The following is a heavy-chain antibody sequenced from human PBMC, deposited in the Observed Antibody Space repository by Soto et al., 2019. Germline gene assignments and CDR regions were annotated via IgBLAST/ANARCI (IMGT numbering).Heavy chain of an antibody. CDR3: VRDGVIPLSFDY. V-gene: IGHV3-74*01. J-gene: IGHJ4*02. D-gene: IGHD2-21*01. Sequence: EVQLVESGGGLVQPGGSLRLSCAASGFTFTNYWMHWVRQAPGKGLVWVSRINIYGNSTTYADSVKGRFTISRDNAKNTLCLQMNSLRAEDTAVYYCVRDGVIPLSFDYWGQGTLVTVSS. CDR2: INIYGNST. CDR1: GFTFTNYW.